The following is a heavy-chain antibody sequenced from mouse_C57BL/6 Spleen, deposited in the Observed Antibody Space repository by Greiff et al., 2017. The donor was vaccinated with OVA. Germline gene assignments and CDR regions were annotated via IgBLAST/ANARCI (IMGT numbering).Heavy chain of an antibody. Sequence: EVKLVESGGGLVKPGGSLKLSCAASGFTFSDYGMHWVRQAPEKGLEWVAYISSGSSTIYYADTVTGRFTISRDNAKNTLFLQMNSLRSEDTAMYYCARDSNYFDDWGQGTTLTVSS. J-gene: IGHJ2*01. CDR2: ISSGSSTI. CDR3: ARDSNYFDD. V-gene: IGHV5-17*01. CDR1: GFTFSDYG. D-gene: IGHD2-5*01.